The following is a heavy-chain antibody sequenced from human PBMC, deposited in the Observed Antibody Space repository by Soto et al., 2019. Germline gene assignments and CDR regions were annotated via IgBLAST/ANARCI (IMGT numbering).Heavy chain of an antibody. D-gene: IGHD3-3*01. V-gene: IGHV1-3*04. J-gene: IGHJ4*02. CDR2: VNTGNGNT. CDR3: AVGPASGEFDY. Sequence: RASVKVSCKASGYTFTTYGMHWVRQAPGQRLEWMGWVNTGNGNTAYSQKFQGRVTITRDTSASTGYMEVSSLSSEDMAVYYCAVGPASGEFDYWGQGTLVTVS. CDR1: GYTFTTYG.